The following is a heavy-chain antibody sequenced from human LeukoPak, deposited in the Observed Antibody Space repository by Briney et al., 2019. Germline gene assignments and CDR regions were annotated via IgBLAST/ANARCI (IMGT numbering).Heavy chain of an antibody. J-gene: IGHJ4*02. Sequence: PGGSLRLSCAASGFTFSSYSMNWVRQAPGKGLEWVSYIRSSSSTMYYADSVKGRFTISRDNAKNSLYLQMNSLRAEDTAVYYCARADYYGSGNYYTSDYWRQGTLVTVSS. D-gene: IGHD3-10*01. CDR3: ARADYYGSGNYYTSDY. V-gene: IGHV3-48*01. CDR2: IRSSSSTM. CDR1: GFTFSSYS.